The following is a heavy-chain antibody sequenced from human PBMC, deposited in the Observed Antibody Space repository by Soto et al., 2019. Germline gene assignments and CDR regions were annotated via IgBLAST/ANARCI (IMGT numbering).Heavy chain of an antibody. Sequence: GESLKISCQGSGYNFATHWIGWVRHKAGKGLEWMGFIFPGDAETRYSPSFQGHITISADKSISTAYLRWSSLKASDTGMYYCATPGGFGMDVWGQGTTVTVSS. D-gene: IGHD5-12*01. V-gene: IGHV5-51*01. J-gene: IGHJ6*02. CDR1: GYNFATHW. CDR3: ATPGGFGMDV. CDR2: IFPGDAET.